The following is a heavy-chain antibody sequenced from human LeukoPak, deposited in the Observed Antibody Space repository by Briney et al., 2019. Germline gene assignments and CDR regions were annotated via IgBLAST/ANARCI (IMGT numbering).Heavy chain of an antibody. CDR2: MSYTGTT. CDR3: ARSGYSFLVDS. CDR1: GGSISRSGYY. J-gene: IGHJ4*02. V-gene: IGHV4-39*01. Sequence: ASETLSLTCTVSGGSISRSGYYWGWIRQPPGKGLEWIASMSYTGTTYYTPSLKSRVTISVDTSKNQFSLKLSSVTAADTGVYYCARSGYSFLVDSWGQGTLVTVSS. D-gene: IGHD5-18*01.